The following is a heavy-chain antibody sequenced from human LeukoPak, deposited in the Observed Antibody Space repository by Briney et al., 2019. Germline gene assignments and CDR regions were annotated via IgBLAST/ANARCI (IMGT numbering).Heavy chain of an antibody. V-gene: IGHV4-59*01. CDR1: GGSISSYY. CDR3: ARAHPHFDY. CDR2: IYYSGST. Sequence: SETLSLTWTVSGGSISSYYWSWIRQPPGKGLEWIGYIYYSGSTNYNPSLKSRVTISVDTSKNQFSLKLSSVTAADTAVYYCARAHPHFDYWGQGTLVTVSS. J-gene: IGHJ4*02.